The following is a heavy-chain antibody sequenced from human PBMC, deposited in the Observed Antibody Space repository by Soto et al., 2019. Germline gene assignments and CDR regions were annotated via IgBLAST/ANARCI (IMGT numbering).Heavy chain of an antibody. J-gene: IGHJ2*01. CDR2: ISSSGSTM. V-gene: IGHV3-11*01. CDR1: GFTFSDYY. CDR3: AREDTTVTSGRYFDL. D-gene: IGHD4-17*01. Sequence: GGSLRLSCAASGFTFSDYYMSWIRQAPGKGLEWVSYISSSGSTMYYADSVKGRFTISRDNAKNSLYLQMNSLRAEDTAVYYCAREDTTVTSGRYFDLWGRGTLVTVSS.